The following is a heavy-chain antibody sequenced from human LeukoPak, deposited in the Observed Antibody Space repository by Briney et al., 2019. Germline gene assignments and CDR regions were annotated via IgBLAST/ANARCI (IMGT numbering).Heavy chain of an antibody. J-gene: IGHJ4*02. CDR1: GFTFSNAW. D-gene: IGHD5-12*01. V-gene: IGHV3-15*01. Sequence: RGSLRLSCAPSGFTFSNAWTSWVRQAPGKGLEWVGRIKSKTDGGTTDYAATVKGRFTISRDDSKNTLYLQMNSLRAEDTAVYYCAKDSSKIRTFIVATKGYFDYWGQGILVTVSS. CDR3: AKDSSKIRTFIVATKGYFDY. CDR2: IKSKTDGGTT.